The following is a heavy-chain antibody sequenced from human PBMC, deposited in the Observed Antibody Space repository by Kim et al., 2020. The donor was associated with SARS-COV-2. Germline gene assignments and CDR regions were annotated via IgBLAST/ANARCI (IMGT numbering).Heavy chain of an antibody. V-gene: IGHV3-9*01. Sequence: SLRLSCAASGFTFDDYAMHWVRQAPGKGLEWVSGISWNSGSIGYADSVKGRFTISRDNAKNSLYLQMNSLRAEDTALYYCAKDMWRWFGESNYYYGMDVWGQGTTVTVSS. CDR3: AKDMWRWFGESNYYYGMDV. J-gene: IGHJ6*02. CDR2: ISWNSGSI. CDR1: GFTFDDYA. D-gene: IGHD3-10*01.